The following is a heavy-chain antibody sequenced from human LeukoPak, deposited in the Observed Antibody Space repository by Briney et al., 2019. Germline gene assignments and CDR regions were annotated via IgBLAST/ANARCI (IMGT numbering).Heavy chain of an antibody. V-gene: IGHV3-30*04. D-gene: IGHD3-10*01. Sequence: GGSLRLSCAASGFTFSTYAMHWVRQAPGKGLEWVALISFDGSNKYYADSVKGRLTISRDNSKNTLYLQMNSLRAEDTAVYYCANVGFGESDFDYWGQGTLVTVSS. CDR2: ISFDGSNK. J-gene: IGHJ4*02. CDR3: ANVGFGESDFDY. CDR1: GFTFSTYA.